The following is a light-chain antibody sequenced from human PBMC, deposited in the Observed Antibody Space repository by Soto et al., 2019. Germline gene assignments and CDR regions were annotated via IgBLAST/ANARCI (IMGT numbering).Light chain of an antibody. CDR2: DAS. J-gene: IGKJ2*01. CDR1: QSVSSY. Sequence: EIVLTQSPVTLSLSPGERATLSCRASQSVSSYLAWYQQKPGQAPRLLIYDASNRATGIPARFSGSGSGTDFTLTISSLEPEDFAVYYCQQRSNWPPYTFGQGTNLEIK. CDR3: QQRSNWPPYT. V-gene: IGKV3-11*01.